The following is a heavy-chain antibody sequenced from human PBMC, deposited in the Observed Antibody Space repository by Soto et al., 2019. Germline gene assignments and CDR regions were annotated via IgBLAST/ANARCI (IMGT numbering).Heavy chain of an antibody. D-gene: IGHD3-22*01. V-gene: IGHV1-8*01. J-gene: IGHJ4*02. CDR1: GYSFTSYS. CDR2: MNPNSGNT. CDR3: VVDDRSSFGN. Sequence: QVPLVQSGAEVKKPGASVKVSCEASGYSFTSYSVNWVRQATGQGLEWMGWMNPNSGNTGYAQKFQGSVTMTRSTSISTAYMELSSLSSEDTAMYYGVVDDRSSFGNWGPGTLVTVSS.